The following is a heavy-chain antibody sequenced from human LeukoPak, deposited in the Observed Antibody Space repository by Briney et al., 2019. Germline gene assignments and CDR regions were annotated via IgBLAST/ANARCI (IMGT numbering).Heavy chain of an antibody. J-gene: IGHJ4*02. CDR3: ARAGNKVVLLIAAAGTY. Sequence: PSETLSLTRTVSGGSISSSSYYWGWIRQPPGKGLEWIGSIYYSGSTYYNPSLKSRVTISVDTSKNQFSLKLSSVTAADTAVYYCARAGNKVVLLIAAAGTYWGQGTLVTVSS. CDR2: IYYSGST. CDR1: GGSISSSSYY. V-gene: IGHV4-39*07. D-gene: IGHD6-13*01.